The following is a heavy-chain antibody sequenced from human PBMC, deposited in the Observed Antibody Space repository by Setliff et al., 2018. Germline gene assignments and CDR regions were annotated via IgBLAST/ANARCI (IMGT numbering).Heavy chain of an antibody. CDR2: IHGGNGKT. CDR1: GYALTSYA. J-gene: IGHJ4*02. Sequence: VASVKVSCKAAGYALTSYALNWVRQAPGQGLEWMGWIHGGNGKTQYSQNFQGRVSLTTDTSANTGYMEPRTLKSEDTAVYYCARDDGGWNVFWGQGTVVTVSS. CDR3: ARDDGGWNVF. D-gene: IGHD1-1*01. V-gene: IGHV1-3*01.